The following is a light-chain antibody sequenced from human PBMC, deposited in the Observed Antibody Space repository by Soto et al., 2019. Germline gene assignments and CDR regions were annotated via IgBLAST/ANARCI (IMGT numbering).Light chain of an antibody. CDR1: SRDVGSYNL. Sequence: QSALTQPASVSASPGQSITISCTGTSRDVGSYNLVSWYQQHPGKAPKLMIYEGDKRPSGVSNRFSGSKSGNTASLTISGLQAEDEADYCCCSCTRSRNCVFGTGTKLTVL. CDR2: EGD. J-gene: IGLJ1*01. CDR3: CSCTRSRNCV. V-gene: IGLV2-23*01.